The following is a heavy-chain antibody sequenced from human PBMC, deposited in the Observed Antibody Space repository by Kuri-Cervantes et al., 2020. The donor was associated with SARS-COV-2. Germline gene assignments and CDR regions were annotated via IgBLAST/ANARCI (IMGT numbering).Heavy chain of an antibody. J-gene: IGHJ4*02. D-gene: IGHD3-22*01. CDR2: ISAYNGNT. V-gene: IGHV1-18*01. CDR1: GYTFTSYG. CDR3: AEVRLTKYYYESSGYWGY. Sequence: SVTVSLQASGYTFTSYGISWVRPASGQALEWMGWISAYNGNTNYAQKLQGRVTMTTDTSPSTAYMELRSLGSDDTAVYYCAEVRLTKYYYESSGYWGYWGQGTLVTVSS.